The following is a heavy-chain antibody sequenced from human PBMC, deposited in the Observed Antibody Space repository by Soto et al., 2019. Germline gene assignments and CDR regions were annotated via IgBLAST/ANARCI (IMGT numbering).Heavy chain of an antibody. CDR1: GFTFSSYA. V-gene: IGHV3-23*01. D-gene: IGHD6-13*01. CDR2: ISGSGGST. CDR3: ATSSSWYSYAFYI. J-gene: IGHJ3*02. Sequence: EVQLLESGGGLVQPGGSLRLSCAASGFTFSSYAMSWVRQAPGKGLEWVSAISGSGGSTYYADSVKGRFTISRDNSKNTLYLQMNSLRAEDTAVYYCATSSSWYSYAFYIWGQGTMVTDSS.